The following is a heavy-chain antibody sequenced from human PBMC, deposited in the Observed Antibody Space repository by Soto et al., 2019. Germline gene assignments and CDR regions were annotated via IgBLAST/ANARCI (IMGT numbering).Heavy chain of an antibody. V-gene: IGHV4-39*01. D-gene: IGHD2-15*01. CDR3: ARGDCSGGSCYSPFLDY. CDR2: IYYSGST. J-gene: IGHJ4*02. Sequence: SETLSLTCTVSGGSIGSSSYYWGWIRQPPGKGLEWIGSIYYSGSTYYNPSLKSRVTISVDTSKNQFSLKLSSVTAADTAVYYRARGDCSGGSCYSPFLDYWGQGTLVTVSS. CDR1: GGSIGSSSYY.